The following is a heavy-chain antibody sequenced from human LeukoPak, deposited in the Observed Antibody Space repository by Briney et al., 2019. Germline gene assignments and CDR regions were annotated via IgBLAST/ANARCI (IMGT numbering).Heavy chain of an antibody. V-gene: IGHV3-33*01. Sequence: PGRSLRLSCAASGFTFSSYGMHWVRQAPGKGLEWVAVIWYDGSNKYYADSVKGRFTISRDNSKNTLYLQMNSLRAEDTAVYYCATQNGGCIGGSCYSRVNYYYYGMDVWGKGTTVTVSS. D-gene: IGHD2-15*01. CDR2: IWYDGSNK. J-gene: IGHJ6*04. CDR1: GFTFSSYG. CDR3: ATQNGGCIGGSCYSRVNYYYYGMDV.